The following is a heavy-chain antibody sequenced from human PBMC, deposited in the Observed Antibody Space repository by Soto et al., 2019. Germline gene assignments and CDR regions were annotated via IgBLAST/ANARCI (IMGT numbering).Heavy chain of an antibody. J-gene: IGHJ3*02. CDR3: ATARSGYCTNGVCYTVGAFDI. CDR1: VYTFTSYY. D-gene: IGHD2-8*01. Sequence: GASVKVSCKASVYTFTSYYMHWVRQAPGQGLEWMGIINPSGGSTSYAQKFQGRVTMTRDTSTSTVYMELSSLRSEDTAVYYCATARSGYCTNGVCYTVGAFDIWGQGTMVTVSS. CDR2: INPSGGST. V-gene: IGHV1-46*01.